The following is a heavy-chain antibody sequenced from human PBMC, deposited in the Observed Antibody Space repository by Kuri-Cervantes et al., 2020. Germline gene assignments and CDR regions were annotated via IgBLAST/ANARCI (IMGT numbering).Heavy chain of an antibody. V-gene: IGHV3-33*08. D-gene: IGHD3-10*01. J-gene: IGHJ3*02. CDR3: ARDSSYYGSGSYGGAFDI. CDR2: IWYDGSNK. Sequence: GGSLRLSCAASGFTFSSYWMSWVRQAPGKGLEWVAVIWYDGSNKYYADSVKGRFTISRDNSKNTLYLQMNSLRAEDTAVYYCARDSSYYGSGSYGGAFDIWGQGTMVTVSS. CDR1: GFTFSSYW.